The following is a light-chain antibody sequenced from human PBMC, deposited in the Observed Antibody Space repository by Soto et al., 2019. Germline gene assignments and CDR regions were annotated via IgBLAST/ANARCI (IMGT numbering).Light chain of an antibody. CDR1: NVGSRS. CDR2: YDS. Sequence: SYELTQPPSVSVAPGETARISCGGDNVGSRSVHWYQQKPGQAPFLVIYYDSDRPSGIPERFSGSNSGNTATLIISRVETGDDVDYYCQVWEATGDQVVFRGGTKLTVL. CDR3: QVWEATGDQVV. V-gene: IGLV3-21*01. J-gene: IGLJ2*01.